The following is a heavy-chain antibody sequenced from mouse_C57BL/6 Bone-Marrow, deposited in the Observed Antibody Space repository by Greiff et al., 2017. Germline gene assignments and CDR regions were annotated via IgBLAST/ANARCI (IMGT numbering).Heavy chain of an antibody. CDR2: ISNGGGST. CDR3: ARQGLRQDYAMGE. CDR1: GFTFSDYY. Sequence: EVTLVESGGGLVQPGGSLKLSCAASGFTFSDYYMYWVRQTPEKRLEWVAYISNGGGSTYYPDTVKGRFTIARDNAKNTLYLQMSRLKSEYTAMYYCARQGLRQDYAMGEWGQGTSVTVSS. V-gene: IGHV5-12*01. J-gene: IGHJ4*01. D-gene: IGHD2-4*01.